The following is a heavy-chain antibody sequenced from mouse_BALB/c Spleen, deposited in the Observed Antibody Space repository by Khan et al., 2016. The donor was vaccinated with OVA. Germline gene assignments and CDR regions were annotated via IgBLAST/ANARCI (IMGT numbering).Heavy chain of an antibody. V-gene: IGHV1S132*01. D-gene: IGHD2-10*01. CDR3: ARAYFGNYDFTY. J-gene: IGHJ3*01. Sequence: VQLQESGAELVKPGASVKLSCKTSGYTFTNYWIQWVKQRPGQGLGWIGEIFPGTGTTYYNENFKAKATLTIDTSSNTAYIQLSSLTSEVSAVYFCARAYFGNYDFTYWGQGTLVTVSA. CDR1: GYTFTNYW. CDR2: IFPGTGTT.